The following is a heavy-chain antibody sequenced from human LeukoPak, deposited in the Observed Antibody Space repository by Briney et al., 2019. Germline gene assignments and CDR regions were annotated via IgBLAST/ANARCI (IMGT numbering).Heavy chain of an antibody. D-gene: IGHD4-11*01. CDR3: ARDRGDSNSDTTGDYYYYYMDV. CDR2: ISSSSSYI. Sequence: GESLRLSCAASGFTFSSYSMNWVRQAPGKGLEWVSSISSSSSYIYYADSVKGRFTISRDNAKNSLYLQMNSLRAEDTAVYYCARDRGDSNSDTTGDYYYYYMDVWGKGTTVTVSS. J-gene: IGHJ6*03. CDR1: GFTFSSYS. V-gene: IGHV3-21*01.